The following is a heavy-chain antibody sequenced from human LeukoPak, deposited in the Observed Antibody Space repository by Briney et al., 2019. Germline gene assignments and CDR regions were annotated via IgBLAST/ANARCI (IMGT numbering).Heavy chain of an antibody. CDR1: GFTFSSYV. D-gene: IGHD3-22*01. V-gene: IGHV3-64*01. CDR3: ARGSQPKYDSSRYLHYFDY. J-gene: IGHJ4*02. Sequence: PGGSLRLSCAASGFTFSSYVMYWVRQAPGKGLEYVSSISSNGGSTYYANSVKGRFTISRDNSKNSLYLQMGSLRAEDMAAYYCARGSQPKYDSSRYLHYFDYWGQGTLVTVPS. CDR2: ISSNGGST.